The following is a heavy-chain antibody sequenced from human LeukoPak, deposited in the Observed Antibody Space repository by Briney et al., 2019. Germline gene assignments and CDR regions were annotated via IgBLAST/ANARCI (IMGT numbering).Heavy chain of an antibody. CDR3: ARGKGYFQY. CDR1: GGSISSYY. J-gene: IGHJ1*01. CDR2: IYYSGTT. Sequence: PSETLSLTCTVSGGSISSYYWSWIRQPPGKGLEWIGYIYYSGTTNYNPSLQSRVSISVDTSKNQFSLKLSSVTAADTAIYYCARGKGYFQYWGQGTLVTVSS. V-gene: IGHV4-59*01.